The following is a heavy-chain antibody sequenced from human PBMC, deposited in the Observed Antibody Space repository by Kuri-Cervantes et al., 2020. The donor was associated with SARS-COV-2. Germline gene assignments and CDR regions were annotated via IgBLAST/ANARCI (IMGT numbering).Heavy chain of an antibody. CDR2: ISSSSSDI. D-gene: IGHD3-22*01. V-gene: IGHV3-21*01. J-gene: IGHJ3*02. CDR1: GFTFSNYN. Sequence: GESLKISCAASGFTFSNYNMNWVRQAPGKGLEWVSSISSSSSDIYYADSVKGRFTISRDNAKNSLYLQMNSLRAEDTAVYYCAREWSRYYDSSGYYYPKADAFDIWGQGAMVTVSS. CDR3: AREWSRYYDSSGYYYPKADAFDI.